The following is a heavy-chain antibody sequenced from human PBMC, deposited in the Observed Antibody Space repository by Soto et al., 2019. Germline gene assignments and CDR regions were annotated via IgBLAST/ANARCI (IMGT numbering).Heavy chain of an antibody. CDR2: ISYDGGKK. D-gene: IGHD3-3*01. Sequence: GGSLRLSCAASGFTFSSYGMHWVRQAPGKGLEWVAIISYDGGKKYYADSVKGRFTISRDNSKNTLYLQMNSLRAEDTAVYYSAKDLGRFLDQYYFDYWGQGTLVTVSS. CDR3: AKDLGRFLDQYYFDY. V-gene: IGHV3-30*18. CDR1: GFTFSSYG. J-gene: IGHJ4*02.